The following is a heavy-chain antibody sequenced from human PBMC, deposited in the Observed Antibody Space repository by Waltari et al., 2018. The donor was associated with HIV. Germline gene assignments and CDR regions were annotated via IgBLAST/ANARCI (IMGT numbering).Heavy chain of an antibody. CDR2: IFYTGST. D-gene: IGHD3-10*01. Sequence: QLQLQESGPGLVKPSETLSLTCSVSGDSISSSSYYWGWVRQPPGKGLEWIGSIFYTGSTYYNPSLKSRVTISVDTSRNRFSLKRSSVTAADTSVYYCGRVMSGQLHYGMDVWGQGTTVTVSS. J-gene: IGHJ6*02. V-gene: IGHV4-39*01. CDR3: GRVMSGQLHYGMDV. CDR1: GDSISSSSYY.